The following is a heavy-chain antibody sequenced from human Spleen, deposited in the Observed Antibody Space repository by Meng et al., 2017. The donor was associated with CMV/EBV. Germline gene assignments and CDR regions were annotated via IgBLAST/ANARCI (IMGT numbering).Heavy chain of an antibody. J-gene: IGHJ4*02. D-gene: IGHD6-19*01. V-gene: IGHV1-2*02. CDR3: ARSGIEVPGSTDY. CDR1: GYTFTGSY. CDR2: MNPNSGGT. Sequence: ASVKVSCKASGYTFTGSYMHWVRQAPGQGLEWMGWMNPNSGGTNQAQKFQGRVTMTRDTSISTAYMELSRLRFDDTAVYYCARSGIEVPGSTDYWGQGTSVTVSS.